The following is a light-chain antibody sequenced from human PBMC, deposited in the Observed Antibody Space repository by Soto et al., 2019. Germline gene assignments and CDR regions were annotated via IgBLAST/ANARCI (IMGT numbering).Light chain of an antibody. CDR3: QQRSNWPLT. CDR1: QSVSGY. J-gene: IGKJ4*01. CDR2: DTS. Sequence: EIVLTQSPATLSLSPGERATLSCRASQSVSGYLAWYRQKPGQAPRFLIYDTSNRAAGIPAKFSGSGSGTDFTLTISSLEPEDFAVYYCQQRSNWPLTFGGGTKVEIK. V-gene: IGKV3-11*01.